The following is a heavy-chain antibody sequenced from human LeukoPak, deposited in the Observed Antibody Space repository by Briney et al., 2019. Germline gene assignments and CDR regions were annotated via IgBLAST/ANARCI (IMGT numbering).Heavy chain of an antibody. Sequence: SETLSLTCTVSGGSISSYYWSWIRQPPGKGLEWIGYIYYSGSTNYNPSLKSRVTISVDTSKNQFSLKLSSVTAADTAVYYCGRGGGYRSSWSYGAQGTLATVS. CDR1: GGSISSYY. CDR2: IYYSGST. V-gene: IGHV4-59*01. D-gene: IGHD6-13*01. CDR3: GRGGGYRSSWSY. J-gene: IGHJ4*02.